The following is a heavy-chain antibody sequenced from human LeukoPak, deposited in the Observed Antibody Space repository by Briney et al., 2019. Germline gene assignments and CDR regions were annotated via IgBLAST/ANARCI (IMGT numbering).Heavy chain of an antibody. D-gene: IGHD5-18*01. CDR1: GGSISSYY. CDR3: ARGGYSYAFDY. V-gene: IGHV4-59*08. J-gene: IGHJ4*02. Sequence: SETLSLTCTVSGGSISSYYWSWIRQPPGKGLEWIGYIYYSGSTNYNPSLKSRVTISVDTSKNQSSLKLSSVTAADTAVYYCARGGYSYAFDYWGQGTLVTVSS. CDR2: IYYSGST.